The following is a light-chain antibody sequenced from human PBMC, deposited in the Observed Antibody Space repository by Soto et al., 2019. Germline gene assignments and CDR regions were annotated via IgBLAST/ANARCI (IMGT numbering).Light chain of an antibody. CDR2: SNN. J-gene: IGLJ3*02. CDR3: ASWDDSRSGLV. Sequence: QSVLTQPPSASGTPGQRVTISCSGSSSNIESKTVNWYQHLPGTAPKLLIYSNNQRPSGVPDRFSGAKSATSASLAISGRRSEDEEDYYCASWDDSRSGLVFGGGTKLTVL. CDR1: SSNIESKT. V-gene: IGLV1-44*01.